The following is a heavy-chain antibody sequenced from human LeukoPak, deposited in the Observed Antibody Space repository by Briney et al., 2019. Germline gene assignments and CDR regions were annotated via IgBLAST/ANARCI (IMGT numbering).Heavy chain of an antibody. D-gene: IGHD2-2*02. J-gene: IGHJ1*01. CDR2: IKQDGSVK. Sequence: GGSLRLSXAASGFTFSSYWMSWVCQAPGKGLEWVANIKQDGSVKYYVDSVKGRFTISRDSAKNSLYLQMNSLRAEETAVYYCAREVYCSSTSCYTGYFQHWGQGTLVTVSS. CDR1: GFTFSSYW. CDR3: AREVYCSSTSCYTGYFQH. V-gene: IGHV3-7*01.